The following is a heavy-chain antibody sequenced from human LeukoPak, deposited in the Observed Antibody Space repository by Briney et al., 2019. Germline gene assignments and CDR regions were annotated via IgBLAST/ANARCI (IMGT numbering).Heavy chain of an antibody. Sequence: SETLSLTCTVSGGSISSSSYYWGWIRQPPGKGLEWIGSICYSGSTYYNPSLKSRVTISVDTSKNQFSLKLSSVTAADTAVYYCARLPDIAVAGTVLDYWGQGTLVTVSS. CDR1: GGSISSSSYY. CDR2: ICYSGST. CDR3: ARLPDIAVAGTVLDY. V-gene: IGHV4-39*01. D-gene: IGHD6-19*01. J-gene: IGHJ4*02.